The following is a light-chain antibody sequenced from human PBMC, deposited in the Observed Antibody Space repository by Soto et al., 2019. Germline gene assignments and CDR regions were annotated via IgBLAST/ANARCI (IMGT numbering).Light chain of an antibody. Sequence: EIVLTQSPGTLSLSPGEGATLSCRASENVYINSLAWYQQKPGQPPRLPIYGAATRASAVPDRFSGSGSGADFTLTITGLEPEDFAVYYCQQYGTSPLTFGPGTRVD. V-gene: IGKV3-20*01. CDR3: QQYGTSPLT. CDR2: GAA. CDR1: ENVYINS. J-gene: IGKJ3*01.